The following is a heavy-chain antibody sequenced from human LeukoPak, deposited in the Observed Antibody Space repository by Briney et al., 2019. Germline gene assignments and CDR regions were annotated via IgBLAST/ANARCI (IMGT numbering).Heavy chain of an antibody. CDR3: ASVVRYYYDSSGYYRDY. J-gene: IGHJ4*02. CDR1: GGSISSGDYY. Sequence: SQTLSLTCTVSGGSISSGDYYWSWIRQPPGKGLEWIGYIYYSGSTYYNPSLKSRVTISVDTSKNQFSLKLSAVTAADTAVYYCASVVRYYYDSSGYYRDYWGQGTLVTVSS. CDR2: IYYSGST. V-gene: IGHV4-30-4*01. D-gene: IGHD3-22*01.